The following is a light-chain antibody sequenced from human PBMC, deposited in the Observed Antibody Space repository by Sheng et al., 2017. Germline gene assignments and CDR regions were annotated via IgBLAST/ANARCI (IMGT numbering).Light chain of an antibody. CDR1: QSISNW. CDR2: AAS. CDR3: QESNSFPYT. V-gene: IGKV1-12*01. Sequence: DIQMTQSPSTLSASVGDRVIITCRASQSISNWLAWYQQKPGKAPKLLIYAASNLQSGVPSRFSASGSGTDFTLTIINLQPEDFATYCCQESNSFPYTFGQGTKL. J-gene: IGKJ2*01.